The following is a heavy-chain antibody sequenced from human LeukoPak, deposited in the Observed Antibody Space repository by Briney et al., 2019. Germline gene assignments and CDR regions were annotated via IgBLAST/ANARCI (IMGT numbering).Heavy chain of an antibody. V-gene: IGHV4-34*01. CDR2: INHSGST. Sequence: SETLSLTCAVYGGSFSGYYWSWTRQPPGKGLEWIGEINHSGSTNYNPSLKSRVTISVDTSKNQFSLKLSSVTAADTAVYYCARHETYYYYMDVWGKGTTVTISS. CDR1: GGSFSGYY. J-gene: IGHJ6*03. CDR3: ARHETYYYYMDV.